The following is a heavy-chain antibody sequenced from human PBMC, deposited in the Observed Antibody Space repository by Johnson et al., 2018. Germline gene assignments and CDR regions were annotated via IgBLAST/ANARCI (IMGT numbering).Heavy chain of an antibody. CDR1: GFTFSGSW. CDR2: TNQDGSQT. V-gene: IGHV3-7*01. Sequence: VQLVESGGGLVRPGESLRLSCAASGFTFSGSWMSWVRQAPEKGLEWVAITNQDGSQTNYVDSVKGRFTISRNNARNSLYLQMHSLRAEDTALYYCAREAVVSKHGFDVWCQGTMVTVSS. D-gene: IGHD4-11*01. J-gene: IGHJ3*01. CDR3: AREAVVSKHGFDV.